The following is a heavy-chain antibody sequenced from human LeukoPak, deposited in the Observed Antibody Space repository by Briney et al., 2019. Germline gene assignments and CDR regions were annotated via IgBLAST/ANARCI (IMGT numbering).Heavy chain of an antibody. Sequence: GGSLRLSCAASGFTFSSYWMTWVRQAPGKGLEWVANIKQDGSEKYYVDSVKGRFTISRDNAKNSLYLQMNSLRAGDTAVYYCARENYGDYARPDYWGQGTLVTVSS. V-gene: IGHV3-7*05. CDR1: GFTFSSYW. D-gene: IGHD4-17*01. CDR3: ARENYGDYARPDY. CDR2: IKQDGSEK. J-gene: IGHJ4*02.